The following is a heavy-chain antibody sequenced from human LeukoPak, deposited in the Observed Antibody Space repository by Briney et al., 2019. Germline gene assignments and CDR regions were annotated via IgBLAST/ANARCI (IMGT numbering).Heavy chain of an antibody. CDR3: GRGLVLDY. D-gene: IGHD6-19*01. V-gene: IGHV3-66*01. CDR1: GFTVRSNY. J-gene: IGHJ4*02. CDR2: IYSGGST. Sequence: PGGSLRLSCAASGFTVRSNYMSWVRQAPGKGLEWVSVIYSGGSTYYADSVKGRFTISRDNSKNTLYLQMNNLRGDDTAVYYCGRGLVLDYWGQGTLVTVSS.